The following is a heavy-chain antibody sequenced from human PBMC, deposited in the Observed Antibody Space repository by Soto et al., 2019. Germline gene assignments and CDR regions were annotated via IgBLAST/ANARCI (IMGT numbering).Heavy chain of an antibody. Sequence: GGSLRLSCAASGFPFDDYSMNWVRQVPGKGLEWVSLISWDGADIYYADSVKGRFTVSRDNSKNSLYLQMNSLRAEDTALYYCAIFRTVTTPFDCWGQGTLVTVSS. CDR2: ISWDGADI. CDR3: AIFRTVTTPFDC. CDR1: GFPFDDYS. V-gene: IGHV3-43*01. D-gene: IGHD4-17*01. J-gene: IGHJ4*02.